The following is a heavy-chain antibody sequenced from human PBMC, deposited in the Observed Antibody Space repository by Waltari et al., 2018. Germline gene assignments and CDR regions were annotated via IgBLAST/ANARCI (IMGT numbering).Heavy chain of an antibody. J-gene: IGHJ3*02. CDR3: ARDLGAMKVTSALEI. D-gene: IGHD3-10*01. Sequence: QVQLVQSGAEVKRPGASVTVSCRASGGILTNYAISWVRQDPGQGLEWMGGIIPIFGTANSAQKFQGRLTITSDESTSTAYMELSSLRPEDTAVYFCARDLGAMKVTSALEIWGQGTRVTVSS. CDR1: GGILTNYA. V-gene: IGHV1-69*05. CDR2: IIPIFGTA.